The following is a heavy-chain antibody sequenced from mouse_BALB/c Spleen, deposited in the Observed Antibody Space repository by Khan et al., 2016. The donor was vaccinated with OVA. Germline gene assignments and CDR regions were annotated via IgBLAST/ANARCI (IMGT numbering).Heavy chain of an antibody. D-gene: IGHD2-1*01. V-gene: IGHV1S132*01. CDR3: ARGYFGNYEFAY. Sequence: VQLQESGAELVKPGASVKLSCKTSGYTFTSYWIQWVKQRPGQGLGWIGQIFPGTGTTYYNENFKGKATLTIDTSSTTAYMQLSSLTSEDSDVYFCARGYFGNYEFAYWGQGTLVTVSA. CDR1: GYTFTSYW. CDR2: IFPGTGTT. J-gene: IGHJ3*01.